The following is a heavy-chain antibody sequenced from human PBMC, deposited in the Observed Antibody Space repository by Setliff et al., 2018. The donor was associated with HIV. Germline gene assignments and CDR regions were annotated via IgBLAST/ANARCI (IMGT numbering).Heavy chain of an antibody. CDR3: ARDGNIAPGDAFDI. Sequence: GASVKVSCKASGYTFISYGISWVRQAPGQGLEWMGWINPNSGGTNFAQKFQGWVTMTRDTSISTAYMELSRLRSDDTAVYYCARDGNIAPGDAFDIWGQGTMVTVSS. CDR2: INPNSGGT. CDR1: GYTFISYG. J-gene: IGHJ3*02. V-gene: IGHV1-2*04. D-gene: IGHD6-13*01.